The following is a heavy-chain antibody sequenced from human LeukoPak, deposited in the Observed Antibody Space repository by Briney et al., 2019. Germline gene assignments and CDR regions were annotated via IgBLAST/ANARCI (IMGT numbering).Heavy chain of an antibody. V-gene: IGHV3-23*01. CDR2: VSGTGLTT. J-gene: IGHJ4*02. CDR3: AKELMGFDY. Sequence: GGSLRLSCAASGFTFSSYAMSWVRQAPGKGLEWVSAVSGTGLTTYYADSVKGRFIISRDNSKNTVYLQMNSLRGEDAAVYYCAKELMGFDYWGQGTLVTVSS. D-gene: IGHD2-8*01. CDR1: GFTFSSYA.